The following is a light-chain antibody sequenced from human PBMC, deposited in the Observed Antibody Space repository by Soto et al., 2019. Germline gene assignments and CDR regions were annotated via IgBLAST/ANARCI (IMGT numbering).Light chain of an antibody. V-gene: IGKV3-20*01. CDR3: QQYGSSPWT. Sequence: EIVLTQSPGTLFLSSGERATLSCRAIQSVSSSYLAWYQQKPGQAPRPLIYGASSRAIGIPDRFSGSGSGTDFTLTISRLEPEDFAVYYCQQYGSSPWTFGQGTKV. CDR2: GAS. J-gene: IGKJ1*01. CDR1: QSVSSSY.